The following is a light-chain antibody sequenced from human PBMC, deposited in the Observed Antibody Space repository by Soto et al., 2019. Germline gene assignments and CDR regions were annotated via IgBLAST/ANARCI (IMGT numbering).Light chain of an antibody. CDR1: QSVSGN. CDR2: GSS. J-gene: IGKJ1*01. Sequence: EIVMTQSPATLSVSPGERATLSCRASQSVSGNLAWYQQKPCQAPRRLIYGSSTRATGIPARFSGSGSGTAXXXTXXXLQSEDFXXYYCQQYNNWPPTFGQGTKVEIK. V-gene: IGKV3D-15*01. CDR3: QQYNNWPPT.